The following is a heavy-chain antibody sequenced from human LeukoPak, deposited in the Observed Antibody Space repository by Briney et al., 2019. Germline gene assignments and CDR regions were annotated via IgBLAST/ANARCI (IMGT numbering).Heavy chain of an antibody. CDR3: AREIQILSVGAFDY. V-gene: IGHV1-2*02. Sequence: GASVKVSCKASGYTFSRNYLHWVRQAPGQGLEWMGWIKPNSGGTNYAQKFKGRVTMTRDTSINTAYMELSSLRSDDTAVYYCAREIQILSVGAFDYWGQGTLVTVSS. CDR1: GYTFSRNY. CDR2: IKPNSGGT. D-gene: IGHD1-26*01. J-gene: IGHJ4*02.